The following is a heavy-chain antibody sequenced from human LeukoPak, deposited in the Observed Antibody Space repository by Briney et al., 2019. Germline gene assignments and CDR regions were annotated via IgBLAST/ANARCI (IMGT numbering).Heavy chain of an antibody. CDR2: ISGSGGRT. CDR3: GKDSYVGVNWFDP. V-gene: IGHV3-23*01. J-gene: IGHJ5*02. CDR1: GFSFSSNS. Sequence: GGSLRLSCAASGFSFSSNSMSWVRQAPGKGLEWVSAISGSGGRTFYADSVKGRFTISRDNSKNMVYLEMNSLRVEDTAVYYCGKDSYVGVNWFDPRGQGTLVTVSS. D-gene: IGHD1-26*01.